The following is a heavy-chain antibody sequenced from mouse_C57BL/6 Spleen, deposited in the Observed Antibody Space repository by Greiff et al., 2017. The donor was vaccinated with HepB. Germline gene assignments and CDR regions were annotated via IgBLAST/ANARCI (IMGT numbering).Heavy chain of an antibody. D-gene: IGHD3-1*01. CDR2: IDPSDSYT. J-gene: IGHJ2*01. Sequence: QVQLQQPGAELVKPGASVKLSCKASGYTFTSYWMQWVKQRPGQGLEWIGEIDPSDSYTNYNQKFKGEATLTVDTSSHTAYMQLSSLTSEESAVYNCARSGFRSNYWGQGTTLPVSS. V-gene: IGHV1-50*01. CDR1: GYTFTSYW. CDR3: ARSGFRSNY.